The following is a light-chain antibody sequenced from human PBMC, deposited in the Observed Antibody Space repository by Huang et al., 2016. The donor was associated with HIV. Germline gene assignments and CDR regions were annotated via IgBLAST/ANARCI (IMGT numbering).Light chain of an antibody. J-gene: IGKJ1*01. CDR1: QSIGSY. CDR3: QQHNNWPPWT. V-gene: IGKV3-11*01. Sequence: EIVLTQSPATLSLSPGEGATLSCRASQSIGSYLAWYQQSPGQAPRLLIYDASIRATGIPARFSGRGSGTDFTLTISSLEPEDFAVYYCQQHNNWPPWTFGQGTKVELK. CDR2: DAS.